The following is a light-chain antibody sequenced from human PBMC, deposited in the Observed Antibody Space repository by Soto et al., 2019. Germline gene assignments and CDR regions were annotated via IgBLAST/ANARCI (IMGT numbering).Light chain of an antibody. Sequence: QSVLTQSPSASASLGASVKLTCTLSSGHSSYAIAWHQQQPEKGPRYLMKLNSDGSHRKGDGIPDRFSGSSSGAEHYLTISSLQSEDEADYYCQTWGTGIGVFGGGTKVTV. J-gene: IGLJ2*01. CDR1: SGHSSYA. CDR2: LNSDGSH. V-gene: IGLV4-69*01. CDR3: QTWGTGIGV.